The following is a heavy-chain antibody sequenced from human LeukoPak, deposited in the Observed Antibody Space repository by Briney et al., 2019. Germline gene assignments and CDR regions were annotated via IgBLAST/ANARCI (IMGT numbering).Heavy chain of an antibody. V-gene: IGHV1-69*06. CDR2: IIPIFGTA. D-gene: IGHD3-16*01. Sequence: GASVKVSCKASGGTFSSYAISWVRQAPGQGLEWMGGIIPIFGTANYAQKFQGRVTITADKSTSTAYMELSSLRSEDTAVYYCASWGGVSTFDAFDIWGQGTMDTVSS. CDR1: GGTFSSYA. CDR3: ASWGGVSTFDAFDI. J-gene: IGHJ3*02.